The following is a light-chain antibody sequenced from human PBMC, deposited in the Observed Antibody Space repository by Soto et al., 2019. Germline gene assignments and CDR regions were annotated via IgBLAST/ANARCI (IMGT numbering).Light chain of an antibody. Sequence: QSVLTQPPSASGTPGQRVTISCSGSSSNIGSNPVNWYKQVPGTAPKLLTFSNDQRPSGVPDRFSGFKSGTSASLAISGLQSEDEVDYYCAAWDDSLSALLFGGGTKVTVL. J-gene: IGLJ2*01. CDR2: SND. CDR1: SSNIGSNP. V-gene: IGLV1-44*01. CDR3: AAWDDSLSALL.